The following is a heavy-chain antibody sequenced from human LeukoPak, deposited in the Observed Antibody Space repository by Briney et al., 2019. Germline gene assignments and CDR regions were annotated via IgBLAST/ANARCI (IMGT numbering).Heavy chain of an antibody. CDR2: IRGSDGST. J-gene: IGHJ4*02. Sequence: GGSLRLSCAASGFNFDGYGMTWVRQAPGKGLEWVSAIRGSDGSTYYADSVKGRFTISRDNSKNTLYLQMNSLRAEDTAVYYCAKSLLGYSYGKLDYWGQGTLVTVSS. V-gene: IGHV3-23*01. CDR1: GFNFDGYG. D-gene: IGHD5-18*01. CDR3: AKSLLGYSYGKLDY.